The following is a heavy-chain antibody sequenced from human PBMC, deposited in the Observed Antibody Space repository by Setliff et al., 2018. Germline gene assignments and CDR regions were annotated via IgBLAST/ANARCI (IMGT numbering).Heavy chain of an antibody. CDR1: GGTFSDYY. J-gene: IGHJ4*02. CDR3: ARGRNIAARLLDA. CDR2: INHRGST. V-gene: IGHV4-34*01. D-gene: IGHD6-6*01. Sequence: SETLSLTCAAYGGTFSDYYWTWIRQPPGKGLEWVGEINHRGSTNYNPSLKSRVTISVDTSKDQFSLKLISMTAADTAVYYCARGRNIAARLLDAWGQGTLVTVSS.